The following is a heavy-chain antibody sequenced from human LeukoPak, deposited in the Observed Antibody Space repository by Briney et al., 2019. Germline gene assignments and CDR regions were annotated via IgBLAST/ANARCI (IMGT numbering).Heavy chain of an antibody. CDR3: AREGYDAFDP. Sequence: LSLTCTASGFTFSDYYMSWIRQAPGKGLEWVSYISSSSSYTNYADSVKGRFTISRDNAKNSLYLQMNSLRAEDTAVYYCAREGYDAFDPWGQGTLVTVSS. CDR1: GFTFSDYY. V-gene: IGHV3-11*06. D-gene: IGHD3-3*01. CDR2: ISSSSSYT. J-gene: IGHJ5*02.